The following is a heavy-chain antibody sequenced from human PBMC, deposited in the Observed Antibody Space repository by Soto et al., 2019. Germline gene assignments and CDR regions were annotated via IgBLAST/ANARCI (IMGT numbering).Heavy chain of an antibody. D-gene: IGHD2-2*01. CDR3: AIFGDQLFKRDYYYCMDV. J-gene: IGHJ6*02. V-gene: IGHV5-51*01. Sequence: GAYLKTPWNGPGYSFTSYWIGWVRQTPGKGLEWMGIIYPGDSDTRYSPSFQGQVTISADKSISTAYLQWSSLKASDTAMYYCAIFGDQLFKRDYYYCMDVWGQGTTVTVSS. CDR1: GYSFTSYW. CDR2: IYPGDSDT.